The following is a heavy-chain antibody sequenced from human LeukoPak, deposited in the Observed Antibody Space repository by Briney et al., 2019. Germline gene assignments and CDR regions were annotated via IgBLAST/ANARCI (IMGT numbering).Heavy chain of an antibody. Sequence: GGSLRLSCAASGFTFSSYAMHWVRQAPGKGLEWVAVISYDGSNKYYADSVKGRFTISRDNSKNTLYLQMNSLRAEDTAVYYCAKDVLRYSLDPVGMDVWGQGTTVTVSS. CDR1: GFTFSSYA. V-gene: IGHV3-30*07. J-gene: IGHJ6*02. CDR3: AKDVLRYSLDPVGMDV. CDR2: ISYDGSNK. D-gene: IGHD3-9*01.